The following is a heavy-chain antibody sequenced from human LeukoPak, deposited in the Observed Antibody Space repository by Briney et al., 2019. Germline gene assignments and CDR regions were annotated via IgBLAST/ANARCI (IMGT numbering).Heavy chain of an antibody. CDR1: GFTFSSYV. D-gene: IGHD4-17*01. V-gene: IGHV3-33*01. J-gene: IGHJ4*02. CDR2: ISYAGSNK. CDR3: ARAFGDSFPILDH. Sequence: GESLRLSCAASGFTFSSYVMHWVRQAPGKGLEWVAVISYAGSNKYYADSVKGRFTISRDNSKNTLYLQMNSLRAEDTALYYCARAFGDSFPILDHWGQGTLVTVSS.